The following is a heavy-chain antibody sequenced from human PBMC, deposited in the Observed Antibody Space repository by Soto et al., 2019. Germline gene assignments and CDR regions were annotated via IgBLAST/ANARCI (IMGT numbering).Heavy chain of an antibody. V-gene: IGHV1-46*01. Sequence: ASVKVSCKAPGYTFTSYYLNWVRQAPGQGLEWMGVINPHGGSTKYAQKFQGRITMTRDTSRSTVYMELSSLRSDDTAIYYCARSSGGNFGIIIEGSNWFDPWGQGTLVTVSS. J-gene: IGHJ5*02. CDR1: GYTFTSYY. CDR2: INPHGGST. D-gene: IGHD3-3*01. CDR3: ARSSGGNFGIIIEGSNWFDP.